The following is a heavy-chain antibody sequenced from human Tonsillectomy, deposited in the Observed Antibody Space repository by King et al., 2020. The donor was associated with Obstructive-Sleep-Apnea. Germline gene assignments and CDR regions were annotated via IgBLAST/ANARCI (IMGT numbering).Heavy chain of an antibody. J-gene: IGHJ3*02. D-gene: IGHD3-22*01. CDR1: GFSFSSYN. CDR2: ISRSSSTI. CDR3: ARPPPTDYYDSSGSENGFDI. V-gene: IGHV3-48*04. Sequence: VQLVESGGGLVQPGGSLRLSCAASGFSFSSYNMNWVRHAPGRGLEWVSYISRSSSTIYYADSVKGRFTISRDNAKNSLFLQMNSLRAEDTAVYYCARPPPTDYYDSSGSENGFDIWGQGTMVTVSS.